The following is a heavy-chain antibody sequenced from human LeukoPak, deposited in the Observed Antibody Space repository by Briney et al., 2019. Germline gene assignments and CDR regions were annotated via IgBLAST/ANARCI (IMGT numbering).Heavy chain of an antibody. J-gene: IGHJ5*02. Sequence: PSETLSPTCTVSGGSISSANYYWGWIRQPSGKGLEWIGSVYNSGSTYYNPSLKSRVIVSLHMSQNQFSLRLTSVTAADTAIYYCARDTGHYAPGTPGFTRFDPWGQGTLVTVSS. CDR2: VYNSGST. CDR1: GGSISSANYY. V-gene: IGHV4-39*07. D-gene: IGHD3-10*01. CDR3: ARDTGHYAPGTPGFTRFDP.